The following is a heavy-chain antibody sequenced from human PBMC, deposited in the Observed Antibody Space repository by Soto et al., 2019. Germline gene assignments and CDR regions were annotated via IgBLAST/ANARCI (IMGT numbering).Heavy chain of an antibody. V-gene: IGHV1-18*01. J-gene: IGHJ6*02. CDR1: GYTFTSYG. D-gene: IGHD6-19*01. Sequence: ASVKVSCKASGYTFTSYGISWVRQAPGQGLEWMGWISAYNGNTNYAQKLQGRVTMTTDTSTSTAYMELRSLRSDDTAVYYCARNFGAISGWLSDSYYGMDVWGQGTTVTVSS. CDR2: ISAYNGNT. CDR3: ARNFGAISGWLSDSYYGMDV.